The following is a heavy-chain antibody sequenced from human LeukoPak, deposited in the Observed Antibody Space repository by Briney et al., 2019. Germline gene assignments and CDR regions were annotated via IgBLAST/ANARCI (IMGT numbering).Heavy chain of an antibody. CDR1: GGSISSGGYS. D-gene: IGHD3-22*01. CDR2: IYHSGST. Sequence: PSETLSLTCAVSGGSISSGGYSWSWIRQPPGKGLEWIGYIYHSGSTYYNPSLESRVTISVDRSKNQFSLKLSSVTAADTAVYYCARERPYYYDGSPGAFDIWGQGTMVTVSS. CDR3: ARERPYYYDGSPGAFDI. J-gene: IGHJ3*02. V-gene: IGHV4-30-2*01.